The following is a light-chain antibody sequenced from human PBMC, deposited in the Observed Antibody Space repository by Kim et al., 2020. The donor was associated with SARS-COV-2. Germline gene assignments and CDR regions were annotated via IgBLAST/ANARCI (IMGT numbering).Light chain of an antibody. Sequence: SYELTQPPSVSVAPGKTARLTCGGNNIGSKSVHWFQQKPGQAPVLVIYYSSDRPSGIPERFSGSNSGNTATLTISRVEAGDEADSYCQVWDSSSDHAVFGGGTLLTV. CDR3: QVWDSSSDHAV. J-gene: IGLJ7*01. CDR2: YSS. CDR1: NIGSKS. V-gene: IGLV3-21*04.